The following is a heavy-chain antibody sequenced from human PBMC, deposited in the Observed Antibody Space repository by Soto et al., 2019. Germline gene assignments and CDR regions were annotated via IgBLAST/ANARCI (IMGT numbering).Heavy chain of an antibody. CDR3: ARALTATTFQY. CDR1: GFSLSTSGVS. Sequence: SGPTLVKPTQTLTLTCTFSGFSLSTSGVSVGWIRQPPGKALEWLALIYWDDDKRYSPSLKSRLTITKDTSKNQVVLTMTNMDPEDTATYYCARALTATTFQYWGQGTLVTVSS. D-gene: IGHD1-7*01. CDR2: IYWDDDK. V-gene: IGHV2-5*02. J-gene: IGHJ1*01.